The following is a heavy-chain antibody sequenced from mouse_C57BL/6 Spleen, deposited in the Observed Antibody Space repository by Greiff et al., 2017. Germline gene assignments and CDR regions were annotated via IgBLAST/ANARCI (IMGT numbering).Heavy chain of an antibody. CDR2: IWRGGST. J-gene: IGHJ4*01. CDR3: AKGDWAGYYYAMDY. V-gene: IGHV2-5*01. D-gene: IGHD4-1*01. Sequence: VQLVESGPGLVQPSQSLSITCTVSGFSLTSYGVHWVRQSPGKGLEWLGVIWRGGSTDYNAAFMSRLSITKDNSKSQVFFKMNSLQADDTAIYYCAKGDWAGYYYAMDYWGQGTSVTVSS. CDR1: GFSLTSYG.